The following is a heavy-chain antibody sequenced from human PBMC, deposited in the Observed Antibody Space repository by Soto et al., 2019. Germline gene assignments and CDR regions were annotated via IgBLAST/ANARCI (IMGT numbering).Heavy chain of an antibody. Sequence: ASVKVSCKASGYTFTSYGISWVRQAPGQGLEWMGWISAYNGNKNYEQKLQGRVTMTTDTSTSTAYIEMRRMRSDDTAVYYYKRALRGLTFYYYYGMDVWGQGTTVTVSS. V-gene: IGHV1-18*01. D-gene: IGHD3-10*01. CDR2: ISAYNGNK. J-gene: IGHJ6*02. CDR1: GYTFTSYG. CDR3: KRALRGLTFYYYYGMDV.